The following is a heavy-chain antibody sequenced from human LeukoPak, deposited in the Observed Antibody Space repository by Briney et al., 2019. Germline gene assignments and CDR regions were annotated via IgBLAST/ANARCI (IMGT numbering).Heavy chain of an antibody. Sequence: ETLSLTCTVSGGSISSYYMSWVRQAPGKGLEWVSVIYSGGSTYYADSVKGRFTISRHNSKNTLYLQMNSLRAEDTAVYYCAIDYYGSGSYLYWGQGTLVTVSS. D-gene: IGHD3-10*01. J-gene: IGHJ4*02. CDR2: IYSGGST. CDR3: AIDYYGSGSYLY. V-gene: IGHV3-53*04. CDR1: GGSISSYY.